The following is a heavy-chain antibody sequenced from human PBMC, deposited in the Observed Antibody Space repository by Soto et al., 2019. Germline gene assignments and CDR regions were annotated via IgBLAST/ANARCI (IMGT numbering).Heavy chain of an antibody. CDR3: ARGRKNPGGSCVDY. CDR2: INSDGSST. V-gene: IGHV3-74*01. J-gene: IGHJ4*02. Sequence: KGLVWVSRINSDGSSTSYADSVQGRFTISRDNAKNTLYLQMNSLRAEDTAVYFCARGRKNPGGSCVDYWAQGTFVSVSS. D-gene: IGHD2-15*01.